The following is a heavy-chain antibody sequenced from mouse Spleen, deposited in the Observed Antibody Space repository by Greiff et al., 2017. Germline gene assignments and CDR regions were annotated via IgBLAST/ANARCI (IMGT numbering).Heavy chain of an antibody. CDR1: GYTFSDYY. Sequence: VKLQESGPELVKPGASVKISCKASGYTFSDYYINWVKQRPGKGLEWIGQIYPGDGDTNYNGKFKGKATLTADKSSSTAYMQLSSLTSEDSAVYFCARSYTYYFDYWGQGTTLTVSS. J-gene: IGHJ2*01. V-gene: IGHV1-80*01. CDR3: ARSYTYYFDY. CDR2: IYPGDGDT. D-gene: IGHD2-12*01.